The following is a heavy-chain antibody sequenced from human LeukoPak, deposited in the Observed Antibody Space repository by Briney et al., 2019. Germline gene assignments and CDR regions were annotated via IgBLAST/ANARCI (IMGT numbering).Heavy chain of an antibody. CDR1: GGTFISYA. CDR2: IIPIFGTA. CDR3: ARGATGAFRGYYYGMDV. D-gene: IGHD1-1*01. V-gene: IGHV1-69*01. J-gene: IGHJ6*02. Sequence: SVKVSCKASGGTFISYAISWVRQAPGQGLEWMGGIIPIFGTANYAQKFQGRVTITADESTSTAYMELSSLRSEDTAVCYCARGATGAFRGYYYGMDVWGQGTTVTVSS.